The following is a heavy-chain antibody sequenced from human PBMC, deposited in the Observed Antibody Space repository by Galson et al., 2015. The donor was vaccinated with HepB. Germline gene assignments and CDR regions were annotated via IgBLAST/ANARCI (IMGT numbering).Heavy chain of an antibody. CDR3: ARGRRGLLWFEERPFDY. J-gene: IGHJ4*02. CDR1: GGSFSQFY. D-gene: IGHD3-10*01. CDR2: IHHSGGP. Sequence: TLSLTCAVYGGSFSQFYWSWIRQPPGKGLEWIGEIHHSGGPNYNPSLKRRVTMSIDTSKSQLALKLTSVTAADTAMYYCARGRRGLLWFEERPFDYWGQGTLVTVFS. V-gene: IGHV4-34*01.